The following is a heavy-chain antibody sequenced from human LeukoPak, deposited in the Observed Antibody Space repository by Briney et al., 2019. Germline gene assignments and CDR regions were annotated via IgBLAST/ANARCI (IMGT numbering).Heavy chain of an antibody. J-gene: IGHJ4*02. CDR2: IRYDGSNK. Sequence: GGSLRLSCAASGFTFSSYGMHWVRQAPGKGLEWVAFIRYDGSNKYYADSVKGRFTISRDSSKNTLYLQMNSLRAEDTAVYYCAKDRLRYCSSTSCYTAIDYWGQGTLVTVSS. CDR1: GFTFSSYG. V-gene: IGHV3-30*02. D-gene: IGHD2-2*01. CDR3: AKDRLRYCSSTSCYTAIDY.